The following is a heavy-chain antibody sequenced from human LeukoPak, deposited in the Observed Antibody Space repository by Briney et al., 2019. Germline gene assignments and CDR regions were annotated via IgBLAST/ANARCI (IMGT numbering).Heavy chain of an antibody. CDR3: ARGPYSYDSSGAFDI. Sequence: SETLSLTCIVSGDSISSSSYSWGWIRQPPGKGLEWLGSMYDSGSTYDNPSLKSRVTISVDTSKNQFSLNLSSVTAADTAVYYCARGPYSYDSSGAFDIWGQGTMVTVSS. CDR1: GDSISSSSYS. D-gene: IGHD3-22*01. V-gene: IGHV4-39*01. CDR2: MYDSGST. J-gene: IGHJ3*02.